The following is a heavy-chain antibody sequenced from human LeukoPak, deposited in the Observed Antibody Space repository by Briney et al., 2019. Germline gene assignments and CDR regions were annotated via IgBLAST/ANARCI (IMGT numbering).Heavy chain of an antibody. CDR2: IYSGGTT. D-gene: IGHD6-13*01. Sequence: GGSLRLSCAASGFTFSSYSMNWVRQAPGKGLEWVSLIYSGGTTYYADSVKGRFTISRDNSRNTLFLQLNSLGADDTAIYYCGRELPIAGVWHYFDYWGQGTLVTVSS. V-gene: IGHV3-66*01. J-gene: IGHJ4*02. CDR3: GRELPIAGVWHYFDY. CDR1: GFTFSSYS.